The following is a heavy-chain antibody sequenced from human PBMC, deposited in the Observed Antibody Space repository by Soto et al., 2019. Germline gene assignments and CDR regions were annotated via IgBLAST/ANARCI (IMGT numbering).Heavy chain of an antibody. CDR3: ARGIQYRYGMDV. J-gene: IGHJ6*02. Sequence: EVQLVESGGGLVQPGGSLRLSCAAAGFTFSSYWMHWVRQAPGKGLVWVSRINGDGSNTFYADSVKGLFTISRDNAKNTVYLQMNSLRAEDTAVYYCARGIQYRYGMDVWGQGTTVTVSS. CDR1: GFTFSSYW. D-gene: IGHD4-4*01. CDR2: INGDGSNT. V-gene: IGHV3-74*01.